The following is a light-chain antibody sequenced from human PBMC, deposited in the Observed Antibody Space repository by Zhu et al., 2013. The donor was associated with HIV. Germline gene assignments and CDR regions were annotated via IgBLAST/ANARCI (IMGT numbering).Light chain of an antibody. V-gene: IGKV1-39*01. Sequence: DIQMTQSPSSLSASVGDRVTITCRASQSISSYLNWYQQRPGKAPKLLIYAASNLQSGVPSRFSGSGSGTDFTLTISSLQPEDFATYYCQQFNTYPFTFGPGTKVDI. J-gene: IGKJ3*01. CDR1: QSISSY. CDR2: AAS. CDR3: QQFNTYPFT.